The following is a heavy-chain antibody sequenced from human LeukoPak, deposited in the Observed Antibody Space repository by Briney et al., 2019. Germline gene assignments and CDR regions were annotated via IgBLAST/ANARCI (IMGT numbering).Heavy chain of an antibody. Sequence: ASVKVSCKASTYTFTGYYMHWVRQTPGQGLEWMGRINPDSGGTNYAQKFQGRVTMTRDTSISTAYMELSRLRSDDTAVYYCARAGDSDTYYCPFQHWGQGTLVTVSS. CDR3: ARAGDSDTYYCPFQH. D-gene: IGHD3-10*01. V-gene: IGHV1-2*02. J-gene: IGHJ1*01. CDR1: TYTFTGYY. CDR2: INPDSGGT.